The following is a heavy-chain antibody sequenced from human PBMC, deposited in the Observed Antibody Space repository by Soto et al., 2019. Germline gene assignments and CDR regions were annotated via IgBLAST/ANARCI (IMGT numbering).Heavy chain of an antibody. CDR1: GFTFSSYA. Sequence: GGSLRLSCAASGFTFSSYAMSWVRQAPGKGLEWVSAIGGSGGSTYYADSVKGRFTISRDNSKNTLYLQMNSLRAEDTAVYYCAKDRARYYDSSGYYYGMDVWGQGTTVTVSS. D-gene: IGHD3-22*01. CDR2: IGGSGGST. CDR3: AKDRARYYDSSGYYYGMDV. V-gene: IGHV3-23*01. J-gene: IGHJ6*02.